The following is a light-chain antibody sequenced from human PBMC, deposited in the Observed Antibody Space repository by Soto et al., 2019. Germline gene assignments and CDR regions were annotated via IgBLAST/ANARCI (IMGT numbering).Light chain of an antibody. CDR3: QSDDSSLSGSGV. CDR1: SSNIGAGYD. J-gene: IGLJ1*01. Sequence: QSVLTQPPSVSGAPGQRVTISCTGSSSNIGAGYDVHWYQQLPGTAPKLLIYGNSNRPSGVPDRFSGSKSGTSASLAITGLQAEDEADYYCQSDDSSLSGSGVFGTGTKLTVL. V-gene: IGLV1-40*01. CDR2: GNS.